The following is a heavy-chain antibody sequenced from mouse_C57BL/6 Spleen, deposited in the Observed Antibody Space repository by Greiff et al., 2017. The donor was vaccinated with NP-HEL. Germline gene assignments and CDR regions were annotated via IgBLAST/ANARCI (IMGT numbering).Heavy chain of an antibody. CDR2: LSPGYGDP. CDR3: ARRGRGFAY. Sequence: VQLQQSGAELVKPGASVKISCQASGYAFRRYWMNWVKPRPGTGLEWICQLSPGYGDPNSNGKFQGKATLTADKSSSTAYMQLSSLTSEDSAVYFCARRGRGFAYWGQGTLVTVSA. V-gene: IGHV1-80*01. J-gene: IGHJ3*01. D-gene: IGHD3-3*01. CDR1: GYAFRRYW.